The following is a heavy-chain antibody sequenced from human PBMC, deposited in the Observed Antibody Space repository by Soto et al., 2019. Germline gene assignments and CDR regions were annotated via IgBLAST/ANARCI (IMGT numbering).Heavy chain of an antibody. CDR1: GFTFSSYA. V-gene: IGHV3-23*01. Sequence: GGSLRLSCAASGFTFSSYAMSWVRQAPGKGLEWVSAISGSGGSTYYANSVKGRFTISRDNSKNTLYLQMNSLRAEDTAVYYCAKPPIFWSGYYDYWGQGTLVTVSS. J-gene: IGHJ4*02. CDR2: ISGSGGST. CDR3: AKPPIFWSGYYDY. D-gene: IGHD3-3*01.